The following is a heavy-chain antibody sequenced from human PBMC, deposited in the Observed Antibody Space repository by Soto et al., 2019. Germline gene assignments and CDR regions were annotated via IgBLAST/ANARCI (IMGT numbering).Heavy chain of an antibody. CDR1: GFTFSYYA. D-gene: IGHD3-16*01. CDR3: ARGRYYDPSGSFQYFDF. J-gene: IGHJ4*02. Sequence: GASVKVSCKTSGFTFSYYALHWLRQVPGQGLEWMGWINAINDTTKYSQKFQGRLTITRDSSASTGHMELNSLRPEDTAVYYCARGRYYDPSGSFQYFDFLGQGTLVTVSS. V-gene: IGHV1-3*01. CDR2: INAINDTT.